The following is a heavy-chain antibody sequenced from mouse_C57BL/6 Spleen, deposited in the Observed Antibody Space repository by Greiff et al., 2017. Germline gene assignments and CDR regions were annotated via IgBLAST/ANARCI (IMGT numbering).Heavy chain of an antibody. CDR3: AISYYGRDY. J-gene: IGHJ2*01. D-gene: IGHD1-1*01. CDR1: GYAFSSSW. Sequence: VQLVESGPELVKPGASVKISCKASGYAFSSSWMNWVKQRPGKGLEWIGRIYPGDGDTNYNGTLKGKATLTADKPSSTSYMQLNRLTSEDSAVYYGAISYYGRDYWGQGTTLTVSS. V-gene: IGHV1-82*01. CDR2: IYPGDGDT.